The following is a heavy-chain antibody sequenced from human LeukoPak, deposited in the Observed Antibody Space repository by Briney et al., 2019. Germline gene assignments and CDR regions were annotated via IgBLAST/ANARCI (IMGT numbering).Heavy chain of an antibody. CDR3: ASDQYSSSWYYYYYYGMDV. V-gene: IGHV1-2*06. Sequence: GASVKVSCKASGYTFTGYYMHWVRQAPGQGVEWMGRINPNSGGTNYAQKFQGRVTMTRDTTISTAYMELSRLRSDDTAVYYCASDQYSSSWYYYYYYGMDVWGQGTTVTVSS. D-gene: IGHD6-13*01. CDR1: GYTFTGYY. CDR2: INPNSGGT. J-gene: IGHJ6*02.